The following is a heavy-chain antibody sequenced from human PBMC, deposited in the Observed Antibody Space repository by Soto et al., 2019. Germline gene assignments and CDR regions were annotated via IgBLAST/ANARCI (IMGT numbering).Heavy chain of an antibody. CDR1: GGSFSGYY. CDR2: INHSGST. Sequence: SETLSLTCAVYGGSFSGYYWSWIRQPPGKGLEWIGEINHSGSTNYNPSLKSRVTISVDTSKNQFSLKLSSVTAADTAVYYCARRYYGSGRRDNWFDPWGQGTLVTVSS. D-gene: IGHD3-10*01. J-gene: IGHJ5*02. V-gene: IGHV4-34*01. CDR3: ARRYYGSGRRDNWFDP.